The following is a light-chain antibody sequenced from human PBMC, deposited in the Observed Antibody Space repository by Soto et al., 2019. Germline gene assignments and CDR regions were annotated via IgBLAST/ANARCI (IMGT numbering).Light chain of an antibody. CDR3: QKLNTFPLT. CDR1: QGISSY. CDR2: GAS. V-gene: IGKV1-9*01. J-gene: IGKJ1*01. Sequence: DIQLTQSPSFLSASVGDRVSITCRASQGISSYLAWYQQKPGKAPKLLIYGASTLQSGVPSRFSGSGSGTEFTLTITSLQPEDFASYYCQKLNTFPLTFGQGTKVDIK.